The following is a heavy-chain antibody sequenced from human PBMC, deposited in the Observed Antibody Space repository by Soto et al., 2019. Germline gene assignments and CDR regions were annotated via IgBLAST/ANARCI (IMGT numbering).Heavy chain of an antibody. D-gene: IGHD3-3*01. V-gene: IGHV4-59*01. CDR3: ARALEYYDFWSGYGPYNWFDP. CDR1: AGSISSYY. Sequence: SETLSLTCTVSAGSISSYYWSWIRQPPGKGLEWIGYIYYSGSTNYNPSLKSRVTISVDTSKNQFSLKLSSVTAADTAVYYCARALEYYDFWSGYGPYNWFDPWGQGTLVTV. J-gene: IGHJ5*02. CDR2: IYYSGST.